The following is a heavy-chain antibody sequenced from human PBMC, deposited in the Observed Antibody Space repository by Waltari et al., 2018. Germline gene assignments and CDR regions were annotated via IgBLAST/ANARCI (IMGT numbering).Heavy chain of an antibody. J-gene: IGHJ4*02. CDR2: ISWNSGSI. D-gene: IGHD5-18*01. CDR1: GFTFDDYA. CDR3: AKDNTRGYSDGGFDY. V-gene: IGHV3-9*01. Sequence: VQLVESGGGLVQPGRSLRLSCAASGFTFDDYAMHWVRQAPGKGLEWVSGISWNSGSIGYADSVKGRFTISRDNAKNALYLQMNSLRAEDTALYYCAKDNTRGYSDGGFDYWGQGTLVTVSS.